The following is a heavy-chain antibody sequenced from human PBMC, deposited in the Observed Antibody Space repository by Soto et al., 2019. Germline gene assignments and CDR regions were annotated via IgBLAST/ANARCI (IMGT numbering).Heavy chain of an antibody. V-gene: IGHV4-4*02. Sequence: SETLSLTCAVSGGSISSSNWWSWVRQPPGKGLEWIGEIYHSGSTNYNPSLKSRVTISVDKSKNQFSLKLSSVTAADTAVYYCARGDMVRGDIIAVESYYYGMDVWGQGTTVTVSS. CDR3: ARGDMVRGDIIAVESYYYGMDV. CDR1: GGSISSSNW. CDR2: IYHSGST. D-gene: IGHD3-10*01. J-gene: IGHJ6*02.